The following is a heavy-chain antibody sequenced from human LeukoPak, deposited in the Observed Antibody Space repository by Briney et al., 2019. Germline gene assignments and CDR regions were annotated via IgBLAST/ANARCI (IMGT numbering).Heavy chain of an antibody. CDR2: ISSGSSYR. CDR1: GFTFSDYY. Sequence: PGGSLRLSCAASGFTFSDYYMSWIRQAPGKGLECVSHISSGSSYRNYADSVKGRFTISRDNAKNSLYLQMNSLRAEDTAVYYCARGLSGRLDIWGQGTMVTVSS. CDR3: ARGLSGRLDI. J-gene: IGHJ3*02. V-gene: IGHV3-11*06. D-gene: IGHD3-10*01.